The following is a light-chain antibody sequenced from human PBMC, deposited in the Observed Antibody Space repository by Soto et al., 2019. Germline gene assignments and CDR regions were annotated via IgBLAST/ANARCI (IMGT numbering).Light chain of an antibody. V-gene: IGKV3-15*01. CDR1: ESISSN. CDR3: QQYHNWPPQYS. CDR2: GAS. Sequence: EIVMTQSPATLSVSPGERATLSCRASESISSNLAWYQQKPGQSPRLLIHGASTRATGVPARFSGSGYGTDFTLTISSLQSEDVAVYYCQQYHNWPPQYSFGQGTKLQIK. J-gene: IGKJ2*01.